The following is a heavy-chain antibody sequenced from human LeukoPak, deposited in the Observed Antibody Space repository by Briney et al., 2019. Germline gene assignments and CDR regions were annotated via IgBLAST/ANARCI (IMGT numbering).Heavy chain of an antibody. CDR2: INSDGSST. J-gene: IGHJ4*02. D-gene: IGHD5-18*01. CDR1: GFTFSSYW. V-gene: IGHV3-74*01. CDR3: ARAEYSYGSTGQDFDY. Sequence: PGGSLRLSCAASGFTFSSYWMHWVRQAPGKGLVWVSRINSDGSSTSYADSVKGRFTIPRDNAKNTLYLQMNSLRAEDTAVYYCARAEYSYGSTGQDFDYWGQGTLVTVSS.